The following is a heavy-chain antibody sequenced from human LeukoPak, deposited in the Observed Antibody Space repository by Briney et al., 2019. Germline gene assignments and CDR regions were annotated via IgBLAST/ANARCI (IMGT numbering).Heavy chain of an antibody. CDR3: ATMRVVPAAGDAFDI. CDR1: GYSISSGYY. V-gene: IGHV4-38-2*02. CDR2: IYHSGST. Sequence: PSETLSLTCTVSGYSISSGYYWGWIRQPPGKGLEWIGSIYHSGSTYYNPSLKSRVTISVDTSKNQFSLKLSSVTAADTAVYYCATMRVVPAAGDAFDIWGQGTMVTVSS. D-gene: IGHD2-2*01. J-gene: IGHJ3*02.